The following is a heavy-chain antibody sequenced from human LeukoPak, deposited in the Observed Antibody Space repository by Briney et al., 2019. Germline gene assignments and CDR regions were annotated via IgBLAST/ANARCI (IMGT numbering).Heavy chain of an antibody. V-gene: IGHV4-59*01. CDR2: IYCSGST. D-gene: IGHD3-3*01. Sequence: SETLSLTCTVSGGSISSYYWSWIRQPPGKGLEWIGYIYCSGSTNYNPSLKSRVTISVDTSKNQFSLKLSSVTAADTAVYYCARENDFWSGYLWYFDLWGRGTLVTVSS. J-gene: IGHJ2*01. CDR3: ARENDFWSGYLWYFDL. CDR1: GGSISSYY.